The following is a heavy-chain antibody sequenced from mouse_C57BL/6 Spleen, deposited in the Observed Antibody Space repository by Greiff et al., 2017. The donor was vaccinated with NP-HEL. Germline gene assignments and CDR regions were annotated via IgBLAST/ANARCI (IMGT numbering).Heavy chain of an antibody. V-gene: IGHV1-26*01. CDR3: ARCSRDWYFDV. J-gene: IGHJ1*03. CDR2: INPNNGGT. Sequence: EVQLQQSGPELVKPGASVKISCKASGYTFTDYYMNWVKQSHGKSLEWIGDINPNNGGTSYNQKFKGKATLTVDKSSSTAYMELRSLTSEDAAVYYCARCSRDWYFDVWGTGTTVTVSS. CDR1: GYTFTDYY. D-gene: IGHD1-1*01.